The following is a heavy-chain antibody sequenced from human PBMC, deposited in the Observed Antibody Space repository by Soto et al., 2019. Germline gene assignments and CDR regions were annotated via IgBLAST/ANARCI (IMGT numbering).Heavy chain of an antibody. CDR3: ARQQLLPYYYALDV. D-gene: IGHD6-13*01. J-gene: IGHJ6*02. V-gene: IGHV4-59*02. CDR1: GGSVSGYY. CDR2: IYYRGST. Sequence: QVQLQESGPGLVKPSDTLTLTCNVSGGSVSGYYWSWIRQPPGKGLEYIGYIYYRGSTNYNPNLTSRVTISIDTSKNQFSLKLQSVTAADTAVYYCARQQLLPYYYALDVWGQGSAVAVSS.